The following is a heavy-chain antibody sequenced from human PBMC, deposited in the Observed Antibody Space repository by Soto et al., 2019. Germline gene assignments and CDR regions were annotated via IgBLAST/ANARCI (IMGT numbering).Heavy chain of an antibody. CDR2: IYYSGST. V-gene: IGHV4-39*01. CDR3: ARHDRRPDAFDI. J-gene: IGHJ3*02. Sequence: PSETLSLTCTVSGGSISSSSYYWGWIRQPPGKGLEWIGSIYYSGSTYYNPSLKSRVTISVDTSKSQFSLKLSSVTAADTAVYYCARHDRRPDAFDICCQGTMVTVSS. CDR1: GGSISSSSYY.